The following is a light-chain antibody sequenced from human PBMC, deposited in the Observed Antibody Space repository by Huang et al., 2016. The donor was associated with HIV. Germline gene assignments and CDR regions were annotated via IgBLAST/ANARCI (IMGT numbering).Light chain of an antibody. CDR1: QGIGNS. CDR3: QQYQSIPWT. J-gene: IGKJ1*01. Sequence: DIQMTQSPSSLSASVGDRVTITCRASQGIGNSLAWYQQKPEKPPRLLLYATSRLESSVPSRFGGSGSGTDYTLTITTLQPEDIASYYCQQYQSIPWTFGQGTKVEIK. V-gene: IGKV1-NL1*01. CDR2: ATS.